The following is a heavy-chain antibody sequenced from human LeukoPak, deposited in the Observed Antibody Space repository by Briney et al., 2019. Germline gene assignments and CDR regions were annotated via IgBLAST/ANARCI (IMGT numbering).Heavy chain of an antibody. V-gene: IGHV1-18*01. CDR1: GYTFTSYA. CDR3: ARDIAGGSRSLNPLYDY. Sequence: GASVKVSCKASGYTFTSYAMNWVRQAPGQGLEWMGWISAYNGNTNYAQKLQGRVTMTTDTSTSTAYMELRSLRSDDTAVYYCARDIAGGSRSLNPLYDYWGQGTLVTVSS. J-gene: IGHJ4*02. CDR2: ISAYNGNT. D-gene: IGHD6-13*01.